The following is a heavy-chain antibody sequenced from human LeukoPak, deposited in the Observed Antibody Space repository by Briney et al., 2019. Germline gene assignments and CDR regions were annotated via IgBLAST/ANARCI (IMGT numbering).Heavy chain of an antibody. CDR1: GLTFSRYT. Sequence: GGSLRLSCAASGLTFSRYTMAWVRQAPGKGLEWVSAISGSGGSTYYADSVKGRFTISRDNAKNSLYLQMNSLRAEDTAVYYCARDMVRGVIGLSGFDIWGQGTMVTVSS. CDR2: ISGSGGST. V-gene: IGHV3-23*01. CDR3: ARDMVRGVIGLSGFDI. J-gene: IGHJ3*02. D-gene: IGHD3-10*01.